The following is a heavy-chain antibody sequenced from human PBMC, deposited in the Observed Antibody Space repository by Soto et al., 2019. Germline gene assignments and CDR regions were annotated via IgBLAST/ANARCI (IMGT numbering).Heavy chain of an antibody. CDR2: IYPGDSDT. V-gene: IGHV5-51*01. J-gene: IGHJ6*02. D-gene: IGHD3-10*02. CDR1: GYSFTSYW. Sequence: GESLKISCKGSGYSFTSYWIGWVRQMPGKGLEWMGIIYPGDSDTRYSPSFQGQVTISADKSISTAYLQWSSLKASDTAMYYCATQGCGLFGELFPHGMDVWGQGTTVTVSS. CDR3: ATQGCGLFGELFPHGMDV.